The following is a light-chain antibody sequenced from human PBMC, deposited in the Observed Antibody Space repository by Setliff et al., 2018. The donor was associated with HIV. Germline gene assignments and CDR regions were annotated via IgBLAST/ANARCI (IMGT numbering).Light chain of an antibody. CDR3: SSYTSSSTLV. V-gene: IGLV2-14*01. J-gene: IGLJ1*01. CDR2: GVS. Sequence: QSVLTQPASVSGSPGQSVTISCTGTSSDVGGYPYVSWYQQYPGKVPKLMIYGVSNRPSGVSNRFSGSKSANMASLTISGLQAEDEADYYCSSYTSSSTLVFGTGTKVTVL. CDR1: SSDVGGYPY.